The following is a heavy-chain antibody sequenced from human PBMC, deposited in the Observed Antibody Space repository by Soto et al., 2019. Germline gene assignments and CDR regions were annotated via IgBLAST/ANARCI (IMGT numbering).Heavy chain of an antibody. J-gene: IGHJ2*01. CDR3: VKEVVPGGYYFGL. CDR2: ISWNSDVK. CDR1: GLAFEDSA. Sequence: EVRLVESGGGLVQPGRSLRLSCAASGLAFEDSAMHWVRQVPGKGLEWVSGISWNSDVKTYADSVKGPFTISTDNAKNSLYLQRSSLGAEATALYYCVKEVVPGGYYFGLWGRGTLVTVSS. D-gene: IGHD1-26*01. V-gene: IGHV3-9*01.